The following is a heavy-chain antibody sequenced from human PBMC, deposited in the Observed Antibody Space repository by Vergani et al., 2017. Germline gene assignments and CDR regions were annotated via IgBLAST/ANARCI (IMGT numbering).Heavy chain of an antibody. CDR2: IDPSDSYI. D-gene: IGHD3-22*01. Sequence: EVQLVQSGAEVKKPGESLRISCKGSGYSFTNYWISWVRQMPGKGLEWMGRIDPSDSYINYSPSFQGHVTISADKSISTAYLQWSSLKASDTAMYYCAXRAYYYDSSGYLTYYFDYWGQGTLVTVSS. J-gene: IGHJ4*02. V-gene: IGHV5-10-1*03. CDR3: AXRAYYYDSSGYLTYYFDY. CDR1: GYSFTNYW.